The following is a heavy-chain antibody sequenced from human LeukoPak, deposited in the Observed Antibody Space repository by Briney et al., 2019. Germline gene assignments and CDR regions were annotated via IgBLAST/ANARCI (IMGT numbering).Heavy chain of an antibody. CDR2: FDFEDGET. D-gene: IGHD1-26*01. CDR1: GYSLSELS. V-gene: IGHV1-24*01. J-gene: IGHJ4*02. CDR3: ATETPPSGTYSVHFDS. Sequence: ASGKVSCKVSGYSLSELSIHWVRQAPGNGVEWRGGFDFEDGETLFAPKFRGRLTVTEDTSTDTTYMELSSLAYDDTAVYYCATETPPSGTYSVHFDSWGQGTLVTVSS.